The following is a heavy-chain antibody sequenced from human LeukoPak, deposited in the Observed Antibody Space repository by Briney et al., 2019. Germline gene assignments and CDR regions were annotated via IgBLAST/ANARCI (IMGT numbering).Heavy chain of an antibody. CDR1: GFTFSSYA. V-gene: IGHV3-23*01. Sequence: GGSLRLSCAASGFTFSSYAMSWVRQAPGKGLEWVSAISGSGGSTYYADSVKGRFTISRDNSKNTLYLQMNSLRAEDTAVYYCAKEPCSSTSCYQGPPFDYWGQGTLVTVSS. J-gene: IGHJ4*02. D-gene: IGHD2-2*01. CDR2: ISGSGGST. CDR3: AKEPCSSTSCYQGPPFDY.